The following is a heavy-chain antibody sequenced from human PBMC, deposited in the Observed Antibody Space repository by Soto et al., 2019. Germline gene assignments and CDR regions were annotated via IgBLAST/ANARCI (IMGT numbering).Heavy chain of an antibody. CDR3: VRERAPFEAFDV. J-gene: IGHJ3*01. CDR1: GFTFSSYA. CDR2: ISGSGGST. V-gene: IGHV3-23*01. Sequence: PGGSLRLSCAASGFTFSSYAMSWVRQAPGKGLEWVSAISGSGGSTYYADSVKGRFTISRDNSKNTLYLQMNSLRADDTAVYYCVRERAPFEAFDVWGQGTPVTVAS.